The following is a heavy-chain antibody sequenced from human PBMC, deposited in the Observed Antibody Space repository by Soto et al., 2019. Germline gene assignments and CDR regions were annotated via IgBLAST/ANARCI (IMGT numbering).Heavy chain of an antibody. D-gene: IGHD3-10*01. CDR3: AKFGL. Sequence: QVQLVESGGGVVQPGRSLRLSCVASGFTFSSYGMHWVRQAPGKGLEWVAVISYDGSNKYYADSVKGRFTISRDNSKNTLYLQMNSLRAEDTAVYYCAKFGLWGQGTLVTVSS. CDR1: GFTFSSYG. J-gene: IGHJ4*02. CDR2: ISYDGSNK. V-gene: IGHV3-30*18.